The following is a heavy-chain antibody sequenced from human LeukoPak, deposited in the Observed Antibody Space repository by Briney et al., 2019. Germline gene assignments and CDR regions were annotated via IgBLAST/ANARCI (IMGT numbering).Heavy chain of an antibody. CDR3: ARDPPEDYDFWSGSFDY. J-gene: IGHJ4*02. CDR1: GFTFSSYA. V-gene: IGHV3-64*01. CDR2: ISSNGGST. D-gene: IGHD3-3*01. Sequence: GGSLRLSCAASGFTFSSYAMHWVRQAPGKGLEYVSAISSNGGSTYYANSVKGRFTISRDNSKNTLYLQMSSLRAEDMAVYYCARDPPEDYDFWSGSFDYWGQGTLVTVSS.